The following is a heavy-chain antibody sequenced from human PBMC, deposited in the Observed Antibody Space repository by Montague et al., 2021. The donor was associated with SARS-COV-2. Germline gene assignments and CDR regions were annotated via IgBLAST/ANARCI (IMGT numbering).Heavy chain of an antibody. CDR1: GGSISSGGFS. V-gene: IGHV4-30-2*01. Sequence: TLSLTCSLSGGSISSGGFSWSWIRQPPGKGLEWIGHIFHTGTPHYSPSLKSRVTISIDRSKNQFSLNLDSVTAADTAVYYCARLKVAANGGWNWFDPWGPGIVVT. CDR3: ARLKVAANGGWNWFDP. D-gene: IGHD6-19*01. CDR2: IFHTGTP. J-gene: IGHJ5*02.